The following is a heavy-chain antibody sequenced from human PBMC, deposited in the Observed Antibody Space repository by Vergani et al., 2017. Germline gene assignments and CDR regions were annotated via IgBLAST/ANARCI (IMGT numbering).Heavy chain of an antibody. J-gene: IGHJ4*02. CDR3: ARDDPSIGGYDR. CDR1: GFTFDDYA. D-gene: IGHD5-12*01. V-gene: IGHV3-9*01. CDR2: TNSDGSST. Sequence: EVQLVESGGGLVQPGRSLRLSCAASGFTFDDYAMHWVRQAPGKGLEWVSRTNSDGSSTTYADSVKGRFTISRDNTKNTVYLQMNSLRIEDTAVYFCARDDPSIGGYDRWGQGTLVIVSS.